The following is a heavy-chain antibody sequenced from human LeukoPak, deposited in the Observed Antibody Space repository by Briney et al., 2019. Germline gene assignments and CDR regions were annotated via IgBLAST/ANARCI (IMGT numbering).Heavy chain of an antibody. V-gene: IGHV3-30*03. CDR2: ISNDGSRK. J-gene: IGHJ4*02. Sequence: GGSLRLSCAPSGFTFSRHGMHWVRQAPGKGLEWVAIISNDGSRKYYAHSVEGRFTISRDNSKNTLYLQMDSLRAEDTAVYYCARDRAWNYFDYWGQGTLVTISS. CDR3: ARDRAWNYFDY. CDR1: GFTFSRHG. D-gene: IGHD3-3*01.